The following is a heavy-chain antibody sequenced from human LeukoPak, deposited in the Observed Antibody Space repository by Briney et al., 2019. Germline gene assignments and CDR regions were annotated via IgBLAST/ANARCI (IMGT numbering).Heavy chain of an antibody. CDR3: ARTSSSGLVGGYYFDY. J-gene: IGHJ4*02. D-gene: IGHD6-19*01. CDR2: IYYSGST. V-gene: IGHV4-39*07. Sequence: TPSETLSLTCTVSGGSISSSSYYWGWIRQPPGKGLEWIGSIYYSGSTYYNPSLKSRVTISVDTSKNQFSLKLSSVTAADTAVYYCARTSSSGLVGGYYFDYWGQGTLVTVSS. CDR1: GGSISSSSYY.